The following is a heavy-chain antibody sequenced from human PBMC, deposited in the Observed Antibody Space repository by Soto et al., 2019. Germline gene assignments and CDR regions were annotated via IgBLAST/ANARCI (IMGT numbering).Heavy chain of an antibody. CDR1: GFTFSSYG. CDR2: IWYDGSNK. D-gene: IGHD4-17*01. CDR3: AAAVGYGDLPFDY. Sequence: QAGGSLRLSCAASGFTFSSYGMHWVRQAPGKGLEWVAVIWYDGSNKYYADSVKGRFTISRDNSKNMLYLQMNSLRAEDTAVYYCAAAVGYGDLPFDYWGQGTLVTVSS. J-gene: IGHJ4*02. V-gene: IGHV3-33*01.